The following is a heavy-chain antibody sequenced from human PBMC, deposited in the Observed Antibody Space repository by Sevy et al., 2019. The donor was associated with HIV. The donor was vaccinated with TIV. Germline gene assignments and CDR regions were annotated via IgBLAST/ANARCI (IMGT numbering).Heavy chain of an antibody. CDR2: MNPNSGNT. J-gene: IGHJ6*02. D-gene: IGHD3-22*01. CDR3: ARGPPRHDSSGYYFRHYYYGMDV. V-gene: IGHV1-8*01. Sequence: ASVKVSCKASGYTFTSYDINWVRQATGQGLEWMGWMNPNSGNTGYAQKFQGRVTMTRNTSISTAYMELSVLRSEDTAVYYCARGPPRHDSSGYYFRHYYYGMDVWGQGTTVTVSS. CDR1: GYTFTSYD.